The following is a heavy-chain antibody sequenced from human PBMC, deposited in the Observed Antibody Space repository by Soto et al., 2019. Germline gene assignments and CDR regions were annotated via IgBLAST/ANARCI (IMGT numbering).Heavy chain of an antibody. CDR1: GYSFTSYW. J-gene: IGHJ5*02. D-gene: IGHD3-22*01. CDR3: TRTDYYYDSSGYKPPEHWFDP. V-gene: IGHV5-10-1*01. CDR2: IDPSDSYT. Sequence: GESLKISCKGSGYSFTSYWISWVRQMPEKGLEWMGSIDPSDSYTNYSPSFQGHVTISADKSISTAYLQWSSLKASDTAMYYCTRTDYYYDSSGYKPPEHWFDPWGQGTLVTVSS.